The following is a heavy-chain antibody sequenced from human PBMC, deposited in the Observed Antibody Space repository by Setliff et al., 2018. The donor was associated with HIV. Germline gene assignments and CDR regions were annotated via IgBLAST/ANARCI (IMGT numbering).Heavy chain of an antibody. CDR3: ARGGYYGSGSWGFDY. Sequence: SETLSLTCAVYGGPFSGFYYSWIRQPPGKGLEWIGYIFYTGSTYYNPSFKRRVTISADTSKNQFSLKLSSVTAADTAVFYCARGGYYGSGSWGFDYWGQGTLVTVSS. D-gene: IGHD3-10*01. V-gene: IGHV4-30-4*08. J-gene: IGHJ4*02. CDR1: GGPFSGFY. CDR2: IFYTGST.